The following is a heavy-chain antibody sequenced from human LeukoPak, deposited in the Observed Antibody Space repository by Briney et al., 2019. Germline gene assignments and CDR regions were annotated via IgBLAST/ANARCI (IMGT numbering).Heavy chain of an antibody. Sequence: SVRFSCKASGGTFSSYAISWVRQAPGQGLEWMGGIIPIFGTANYAQKFQGRVTITADESTSTAYMELSSLRSEDTAVYYCARAPGYSSGWLHFQHWGQGTLVTVSS. J-gene: IGHJ1*01. CDR1: GGTFSSYA. CDR2: IIPIFGTA. CDR3: ARAPGYSSGWLHFQH. D-gene: IGHD6-19*01. V-gene: IGHV1-69*13.